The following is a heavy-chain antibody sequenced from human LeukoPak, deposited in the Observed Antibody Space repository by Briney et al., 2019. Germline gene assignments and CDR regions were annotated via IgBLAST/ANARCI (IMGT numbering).Heavy chain of an antibody. CDR2: INANSGDT. V-gene: IGHV1-2*02. CDR1: AYSFTGYF. Sequence: VASVTVSCKTSAYSFTGYFFHWIRQAPGQGLEWMGWINANSGDTNYAQQFQGRLTMTRDRSISTVYMELSRLRTDDTAVYYCARVIGRFNWFDPWGQGTLVTVSS. CDR3: ARVIGRFNWFDP. D-gene: IGHD2/OR15-2a*01. J-gene: IGHJ5*02.